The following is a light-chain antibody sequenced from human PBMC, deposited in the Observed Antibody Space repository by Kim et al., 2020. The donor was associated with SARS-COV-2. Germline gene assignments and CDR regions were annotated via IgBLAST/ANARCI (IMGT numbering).Light chain of an antibody. Sequence: SVSVGDRVTITCQASQGIRNFLNWYQQKPGKAPKLLIYDASNLQKGVPSRFSGSGSGTNFTLTISSLQPEDIATFFCQQYDNLLYSFGQGTKLEI. J-gene: IGKJ2*03. CDR3: QQYDNLLYS. CDR2: DAS. V-gene: IGKV1-33*01. CDR1: QGIRNF.